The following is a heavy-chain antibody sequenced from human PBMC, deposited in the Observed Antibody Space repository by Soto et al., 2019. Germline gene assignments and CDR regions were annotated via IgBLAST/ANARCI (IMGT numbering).Heavy chain of an antibody. V-gene: IGHV4-59*01. CDR3: ARDLSYYGSGSSNYFDY. D-gene: IGHD3-10*01. J-gene: IGHJ4*02. CDR2: IYYSGST. Sequence: SETLSLTCTVSDGYICRYYWSWIRQPPGKGLEWIGYIYYSGSTNYNPSLKSRVTISVDTSKNQFSLKLSSVTAADTAVYYCARDLSYYGSGSSNYFDYWGQGTLVTVSS. CDR1: DGYICRYY.